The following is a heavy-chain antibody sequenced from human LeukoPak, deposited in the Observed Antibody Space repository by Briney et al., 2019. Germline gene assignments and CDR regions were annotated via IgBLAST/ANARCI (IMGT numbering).Heavy chain of an antibody. Sequence: PGGSLRLSCAASGFTFSSYAMSWARQAPGMGLEWVSVISGSGDNTYYADSVKGRFTISRDNSRNTLYLQMSSLRAEDTAIYYCAKGWVVPAATPYFDYWGQGTPVTVSS. V-gene: IGHV3-23*01. CDR2: ISGSGDNT. J-gene: IGHJ4*02. D-gene: IGHD2-2*01. CDR1: GFTFSSYA. CDR3: AKGWVVPAATPYFDY.